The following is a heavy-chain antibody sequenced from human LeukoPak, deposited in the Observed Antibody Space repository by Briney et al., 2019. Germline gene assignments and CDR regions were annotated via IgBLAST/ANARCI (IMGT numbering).Heavy chain of an antibody. CDR2: IDPSDSYT. CDR1: GYSFTSYW. Sequence: GESLKISCKGSGYSFTSYWISWVRQMPGKGLERMGRIDPSDSYTNYSPSFQGHVTISADKSISTAYLQWSSLKASDTAMYYCARRIGYSGWFDPWGQGTLVTVSS. V-gene: IGHV5-10-1*01. CDR3: ARRIGYSGWFDP. D-gene: IGHD5-18*01. J-gene: IGHJ5*02.